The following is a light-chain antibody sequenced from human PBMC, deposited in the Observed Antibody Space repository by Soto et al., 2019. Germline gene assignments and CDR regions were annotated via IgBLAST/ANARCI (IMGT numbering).Light chain of an antibody. CDR1: QSISSW. J-gene: IGKJ1*01. Sequence: DMQMTQSPSTLSASVGDRVTITCRASQSISSWLAWYQQKPGKAPKLLIYKASNLESRVPSRFSGSGSGTEFTLTISSLQPDDFATYYCQQYSTSYRTFGQGTRVEIK. CDR3: QQYSTSYRT. V-gene: IGKV1-5*03. CDR2: KAS.